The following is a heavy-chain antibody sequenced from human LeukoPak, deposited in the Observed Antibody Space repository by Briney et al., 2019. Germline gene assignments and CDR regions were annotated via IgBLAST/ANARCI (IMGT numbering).Heavy chain of an antibody. V-gene: IGHV1-18*01. CDR2: ISAYNGNT. Sequence: ASVKVSCKASGYTFTSYGISWVRQAPGQGLEWMGWISAYNGNTNYAQKLQGRVTMTTDTSTSTAYMELRSLRSDDTAVYYCARDPGYYDSSGYCYFDYWGQGTLVTVSS. CDR3: ARDPGYYDSSGYCYFDY. CDR1: GYTFTSYG. D-gene: IGHD3-22*01. J-gene: IGHJ4*02.